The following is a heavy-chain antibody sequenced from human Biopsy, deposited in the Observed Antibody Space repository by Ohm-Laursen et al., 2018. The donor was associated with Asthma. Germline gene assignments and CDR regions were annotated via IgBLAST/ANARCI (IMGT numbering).Heavy chain of an antibody. Sequence: SLRLSCAASGFVLSQSGMHWVRQAPGKGLEWVALVSSDGHNKYYEDSVKGRFTISRDNSRNRLYLQINRLTVEDSAVYFCARQSGQDYGDSSGFDIWGQGTKVAVSS. CDR3: ARQSGQDYGDSSGFDI. J-gene: IGHJ3*02. CDR1: GFVLSQSG. V-gene: IGHV3-30*03. CDR2: VSSDGHNK. D-gene: IGHD3-22*01.